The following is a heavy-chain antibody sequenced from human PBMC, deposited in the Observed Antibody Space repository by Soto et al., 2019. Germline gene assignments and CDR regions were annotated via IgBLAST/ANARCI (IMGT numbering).Heavy chain of an antibody. J-gene: IGHJ6*02. CDR1: GFTFSSYG. CDR3: ARGENLPIVVVVEYYYYYYGMDV. V-gene: IGHV3-33*01. CDR2: IWYDGSNK. Sequence: PGGSLRLSCAASGFTFSSYGMHWVRQAPGKGLEWVAVIWYDGSNKYYADSVKGRFTISRDNSKNTLYLQMNSLRAEDTAVYYCARGENLPIVVVVEYYYYYYGMDVWAQGTTVPVSS. D-gene: IGHD2-15*01.